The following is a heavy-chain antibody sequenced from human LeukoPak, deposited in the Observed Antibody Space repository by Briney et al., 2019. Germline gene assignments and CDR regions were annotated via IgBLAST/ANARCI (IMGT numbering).Heavy chain of an antibody. D-gene: IGHD4-17*01. Sequence: GGSLRLSCAASGFRFSSYSMNWVRQAPGKGLEWVSYISHTGSTMSYADSVKGRFTISRDNARNSLHLQMNSLRAEDTAVYYCASPLYGDYYYYYYGMDVWGQGTTVTVSS. CDR3: ASPLYGDYYYYYYGMDV. V-gene: IGHV3-48*04. CDR2: ISHTGSTM. J-gene: IGHJ6*02. CDR1: GFRFSSYS.